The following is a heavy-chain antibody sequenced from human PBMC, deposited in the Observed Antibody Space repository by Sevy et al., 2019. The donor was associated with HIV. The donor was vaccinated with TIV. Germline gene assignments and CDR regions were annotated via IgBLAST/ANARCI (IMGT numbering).Heavy chain of an antibody. Sequence: SETLSLTCTVSGGSISSYYWSWIRQPAGKGLEWIGRIYTSGSTNYNPSLKGRVTMSVDTSKNQFSLKLSSVTAADTAVYYCAREAYGSSTSCYTGVVVGYYYYGMDVWGQGTTVTVSS. J-gene: IGHJ6*02. CDR2: IYTSGST. CDR1: GGSISSYY. V-gene: IGHV4-4*07. CDR3: AREAYGSSTSCYTGVVVGYYYYGMDV. D-gene: IGHD2-2*02.